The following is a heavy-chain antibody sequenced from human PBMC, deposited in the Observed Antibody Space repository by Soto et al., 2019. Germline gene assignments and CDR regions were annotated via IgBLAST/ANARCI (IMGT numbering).Heavy chain of an antibody. D-gene: IGHD2-15*01. J-gene: IGHJ3*02. Sequence: GASVKVSCKASGYTFTGYYMHWVRQTPGQGLEWMGWINPNSGGTNYAQKFQGGVTMTRDTSISTAYMELSRLRSDDTAVYYCARVCIGGGGSCSHRGLGAFDIWGQGTMVTVSS. CDR1: GYTFTGYY. V-gene: IGHV1-2*02. CDR3: ARVCIGGGGSCSHRGLGAFDI. CDR2: INPNSGGT.